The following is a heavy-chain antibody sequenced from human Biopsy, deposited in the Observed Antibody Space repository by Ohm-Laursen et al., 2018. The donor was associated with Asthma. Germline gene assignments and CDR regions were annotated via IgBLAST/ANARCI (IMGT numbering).Heavy chain of an antibody. CDR1: GYTFNSAG. CDR2: ISVYNGNT. Sequence: ASVKVSCKTSGYTFNSAGITWVRQAPGQGLEWMGWISVYNGNTKVAQKLQDRVTMTTDTSTSTAYMELRSLRSDDTAVYFCARAVDYSHYYGIDVWGLGTTVTVS. J-gene: IGHJ6*02. D-gene: IGHD3-10*01. CDR3: ARAVDYSHYYGIDV. V-gene: IGHV1-18*01.